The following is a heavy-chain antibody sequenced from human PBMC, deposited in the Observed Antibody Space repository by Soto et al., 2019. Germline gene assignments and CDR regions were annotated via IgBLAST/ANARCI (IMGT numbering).Heavy chain of an antibody. CDR3: ARQQGLERRLHYYYYMDV. CDR1: GGSISSSSYY. D-gene: IGHD1-1*01. CDR2: IYYSGST. V-gene: IGHV4-39*01. Sequence: SETLSLTCTVSGGSISSSSYYWGWIRQPPGKGLEWIGSIYYSGSTYYNPSLKSRVTISVDTSKNQFSLKLSSVTAADTAVYYCARQQGLERRLHYYYYMDVWGKGTTVTVSS. J-gene: IGHJ6*03.